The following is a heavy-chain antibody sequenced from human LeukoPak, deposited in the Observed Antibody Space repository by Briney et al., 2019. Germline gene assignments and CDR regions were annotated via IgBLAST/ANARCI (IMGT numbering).Heavy chain of an antibody. V-gene: IGHV3-7*01. D-gene: IGHD6-13*01. J-gene: IGHJ5*02. CDR1: RFPFSNYW. CDR2: INQDGSEK. CDR3: ASRARVGSSSFDP. Sequence: GGSLRLSCAASRFPFSNYWMSWVRQAPGKGLEWVANINQDGSEKFYVGSVKGRFTISRDNAKNSLYLQFNSLRAEDTAVYYCASRARVGSSSFDPWGQGTLVTVSS.